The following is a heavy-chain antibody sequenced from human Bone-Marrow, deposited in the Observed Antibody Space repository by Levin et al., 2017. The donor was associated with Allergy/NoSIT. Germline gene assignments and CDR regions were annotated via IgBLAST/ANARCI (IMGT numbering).Heavy chain of an antibody. V-gene: IGHV3-74*01. CDR1: GFTFSSHW. CDR3: ARGDFYPNRIDY. CDR2: INNDGSNI. D-gene: IGHD3-3*01. Sequence: GESLKISCAVSGFTFSSHWMHWVRQAPGKGLVWVSRINNDGSNIIYADSVKGRFTISRDNAKSTLHLQMNSLRADDTAVYYCARGDFYPNRIDYWGQGTLVTVSS. J-gene: IGHJ4*02.